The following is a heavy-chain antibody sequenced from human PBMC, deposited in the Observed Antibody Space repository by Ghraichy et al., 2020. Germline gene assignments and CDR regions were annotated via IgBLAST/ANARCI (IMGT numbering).Heavy chain of an antibody. V-gene: IGHV1-24*01. CDR2: FDPEDGET. CDR1: GYTLTELS. CDR3: ATRAPGYCSGGSCFHDAFDI. D-gene: IGHD2-15*01. Sequence: ASVKVSCKVSGYTLTELSMHWVRQAPGKGLEWMGGFDPEDGETIYAQKFQGRVTMTEDTSTDTAYMELSSLRSEDTAVYYCATRAPGYCSGGSCFHDAFDIWGQGTMVTVSS. J-gene: IGHJ3*02.